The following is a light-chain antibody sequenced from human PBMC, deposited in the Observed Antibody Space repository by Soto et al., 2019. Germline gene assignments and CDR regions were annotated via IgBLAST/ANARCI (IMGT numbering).Light chain of an antibody. CDR2: TAS. Sequence: MTQSPATLSVSPGERVTLSCRASQSISSWLAWYQQKPGKAPKLLIYTASTLESGVPSRFSGSGSGTEFTLTISSLQPDDFATYYCQQYNSYSFGQGTKVDI. V-gene: IGKV1-5*01. CDR3: QQYNSYS. CDR1: QSISSW. J-gene: IGKJ1*01.